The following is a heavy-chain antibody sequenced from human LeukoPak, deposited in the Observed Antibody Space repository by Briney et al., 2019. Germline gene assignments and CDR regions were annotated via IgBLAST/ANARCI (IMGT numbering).Heavy chain of an antibody. Sequence: GGSLRLSCAASGFTFSSYAMSWVRQAPGKGLEWVSAISGSGGGTYYTDSVKGRFTISRDNSKNILYLQMNSLRAEDTAVYYCARDPNTAMVSNWFDPWGQGTLVTVSS. CDR1: GFTFSSYA. CDR2: ISGSGGGT. J-gene: IGHJ5*02. D-gene: IGHD5-18*01. CDR3: ARDPNTAMVSNWFDP. V-gene: IGHV3-23*01.